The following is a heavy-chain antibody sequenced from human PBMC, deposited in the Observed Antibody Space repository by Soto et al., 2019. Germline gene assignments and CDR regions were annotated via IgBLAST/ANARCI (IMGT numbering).Heavy chain of an antibody. Sequence: GGSLRLSCAASGFTFSSYAMSWVRQAPGKGLEWVSAISGSGGSSYYADSVKGRFTISRDNSKNTLYLQMNSLRAEDTAVYYCAKDPSVSSRGNVHGFDNWGQGTLAAVSS. J-gene: IGHJ4*02. D-gene: IGHD2-2*01. CDR1: GFTFSSYA. CDR3: AKDPSVSSRGNVHGFDN. CDR2: ISGSGGSS. V-gene: IGHV3-23*01.